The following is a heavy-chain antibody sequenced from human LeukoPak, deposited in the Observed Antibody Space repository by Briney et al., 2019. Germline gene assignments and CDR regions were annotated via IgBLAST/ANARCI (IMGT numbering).Heavy chain of an antibody. D-gene: IGHD2-2*01. V-gene: IGHV3-23*01. CDR1: GFTFTKYW. Sequence: GGSLRLSCAASGFTFTKYWMTWVRQAPGKRLEWVSTISGSGGSTYYADSVKGRFTISRDNSKNTLYLQMNSLRAEDTAVYYCAKDSPSVPAAATSFDYWGQGTLVTVSS. CDR3: AKDSPSVPAAATSFDY. J-gene: IGHJ4*02. CDR2: ISGSGGST.